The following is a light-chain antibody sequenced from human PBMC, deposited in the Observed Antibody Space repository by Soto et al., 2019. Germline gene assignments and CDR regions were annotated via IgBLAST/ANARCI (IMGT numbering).Light chain of an antibody. CDR1: SSDVGAYYS. J-gene: IGLJ1*01. V-gene: IGLV2-14*01. Sequence: QSALTQPASVSGSPGQSITISCTGTSSDVGAYYSVSWYQHHPGKAPKLIIYGVTNRPSGVSNRFSGSKSGNTASLTISGLQAKDAADYHCSSYTSGSSHYVFGTGTKLAVL. CDR3: SSYTSGSSHYV. CDR2: GVT.